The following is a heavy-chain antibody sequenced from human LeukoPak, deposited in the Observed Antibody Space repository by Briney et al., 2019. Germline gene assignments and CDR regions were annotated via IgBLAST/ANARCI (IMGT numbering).Heavy chain of an antibody. CDR2: VYYRGDT. CDR3: ARELRFSHLYYYYYMDV. Sequence: SETLSLTCTVSGGSISSYYWSWIRQPPGKGLEWVGYVYYRGDTNYNPSLKSRVTMSVDTSKNQFSLKLSSVTAADTAVYYCARELRFSHLYYYYYMDVWGKGTTVTVSS. V-gene: IGHV4-59*12. J-gene: IGHJ6*03. D-gene: IGHD3-3*01. CDR1: GGSISSYY.